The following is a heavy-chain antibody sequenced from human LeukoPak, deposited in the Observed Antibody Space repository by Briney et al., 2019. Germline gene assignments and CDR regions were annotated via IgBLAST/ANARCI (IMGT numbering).Heavy chain of an antibody. D-gene: IGHD3-10*01. V-gene: IGHV3-30*04. CDR1: GFTFSSYA. CDR2: ISYDGSNK. Sequence: GASLRLSCAASGFTFSSYAMSWVRQAPGKGLEWVAVISYDGSNKYYADSVKGRFTISRDNSKNTLYLQMNSLKTEDTALYYCARGATMVRGVIISPHSLDYWGQGTLVTVSS. J-gene: IGHJ4*02. CDR3: ARGATMVRGVIISPHSLDY.